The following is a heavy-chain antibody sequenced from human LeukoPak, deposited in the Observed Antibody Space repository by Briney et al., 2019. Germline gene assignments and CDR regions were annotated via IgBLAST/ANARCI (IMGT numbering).Heavy chain of an antibody. Sequence: GGSLRLSCAASGFTFSSYSMNWVRQAPGKGLEWVSSISSSSSYIYYADSVKGRFTISRDNAKNSLYLQMNSLRAEDTAVYYCVGELLTAAGTIGAFDIWGRGTMVTVSS. CDR1: GFTFSSYS. CDR2: ISSSSSYI. V-gene: IGHV3-21*01. CDR3: VGELLTAAGTIGAFDI. D-gene: IGHD6-13*01. J-gene: IGHJ3*02.